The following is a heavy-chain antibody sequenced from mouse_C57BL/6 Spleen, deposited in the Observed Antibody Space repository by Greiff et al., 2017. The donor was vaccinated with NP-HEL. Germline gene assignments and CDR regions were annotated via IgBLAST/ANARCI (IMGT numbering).Heavy chain of an antibody. V-gene: IGHV1-64*01. CDR3: ARPYGRSPLYAMDY. J-gene: IGHJ4*01. D-gene: IGHD1-1*01. CDR2: IHPNSGST. CDR1: GYTFTSYW. Sequence: QVQLQQPGAELVKPGASVKLSCKASGYTFTSYWMHWVKQRPGQGLEWIGMIHPNSGSTNYNEKFKSKATLTVDKSSSTAYMQLSSLTSEDSAVYYCARPYGRSPLYAMDYWGQGTSVTVSS.